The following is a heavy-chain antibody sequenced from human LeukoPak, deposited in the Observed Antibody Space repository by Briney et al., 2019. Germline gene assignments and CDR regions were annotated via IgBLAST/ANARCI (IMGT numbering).Heavy chain of an antibody. Sequence: PGGSLRLSCVISGFTFSAHSLTWVRQAPGKGLEWLTYISGSGSPIYYADSVKGRFTVSRDNAKNSLYLQMNSLRDEDTAVYYCAREKGSGGGWFGYWGQGVLVIVSS. J-gene: IGHJ5*01. CDR2: ISGSGSPI. D-gene: IGHD4-23*01. CDR1: GFTFSAHS. V-gene: IGHV3-48*02. CDR3: AREKGSGGGWFGY.